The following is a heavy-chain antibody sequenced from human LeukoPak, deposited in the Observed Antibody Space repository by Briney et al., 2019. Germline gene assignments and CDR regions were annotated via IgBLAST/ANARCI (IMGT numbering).Heavy chain of an antibody. CDR2: ISGSGGST. CDR3: AQNGDVDTAMLYDY. D-gene: IGHD5-18*01. V-gene: IGHV3-23*01. J-gene: IGHJ4*02. CDR1: GFTFNTYG. Sequence: GGTLRLSCAASGFTFNTYGMNWVRQAPGKGLEWVSAISGSGGSTYYADSVKGRFTISRDNSKNTLYLQMNSLRAEDTAVYYCAQNGDVDTAMLYDYWGQGTLVTVSS.